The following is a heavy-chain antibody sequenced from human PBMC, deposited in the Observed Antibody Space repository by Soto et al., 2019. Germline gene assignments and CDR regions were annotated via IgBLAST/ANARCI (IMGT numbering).Heavy chain of an antibody. D-gene: IGHD3-3*01. CDR1: GASISSYY. V-gene: IGHV4-59*13. Sequence: QVQLQESGPGLVKPSETLSLICTVSGASISSYYWNWIRQSPEKGLEWIGYVYYSGNSNFNPSLRDRLTMAVDMSKNQVSLKLKSVRAADTALYYCARVTISGVVIQRGFYFDLWGQGALVTVSS. CDR3: ARVTISGVVIQRGFYFDL. J-gene: IGHJ4*02. CDR2: VYYSGNS.